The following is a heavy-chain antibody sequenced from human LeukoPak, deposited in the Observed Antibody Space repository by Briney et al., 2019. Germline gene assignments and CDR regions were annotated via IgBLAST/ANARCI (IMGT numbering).Heavy chain of an antibody. Sequence: GGSLRLSCAASGFTFDDYAMHWVRQAPGKGLEWVSGISGSGAGTYYTDSVKGRFTISRDNAKNTLYLQMNSLRAEDTAVYYCARAFLYYDILTGYYNDYYYYYMDVWGKGTTVTVSS. D-gene: IGHD3-9*01. CDR2: ISGSGAGT. CDR3: ARAFLYYDILTGYYNDYYYYYMDV. J-gene: IGHJ6*03. V-gene: IGHV3-23*01. CDR1: GFTFDDYA.